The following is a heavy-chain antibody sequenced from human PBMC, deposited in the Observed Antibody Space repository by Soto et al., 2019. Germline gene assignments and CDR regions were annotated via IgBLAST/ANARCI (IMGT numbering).Heavy chain of an antibody. CDR3: ARDYYRFNSGYGFSMDV. CDR1: GFTFSTYV. J-gene: IGHJ6*02. CDR2: ISYDGSNK. D-gene: IGHD5-12*01. Sequence: PGGSLRLSCAASGFTFSTYVMHWVRQAPGKGLEWVAVISYDGSNKYYADSVKGRFTISRDNSKNTLYLQMNSLRAEDTAVYYCARDYYRFNSGYGFSMDVWGQGTTVTVSS. V-gene: IGHV3-30-3*01.